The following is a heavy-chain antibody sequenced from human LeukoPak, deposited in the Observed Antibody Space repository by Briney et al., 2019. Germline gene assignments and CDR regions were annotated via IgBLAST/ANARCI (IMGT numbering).Heavy chain of an antibody. Sequence: PRGSLRLSCAASGFTFSSYSMNWVRQAPGKGLEWISYISSSSSPIHYAGSVKGRFTTSRDNAKNSLYLQMNSLRVEDTAVYYCAKSVGQQLVAAYGMDVWGQGTTVTVSS. CDR3: AKSVGQQLVAAYGMDV. D-gene: IGHD6-13*01. V-gene: IGHV3-48*04. J-gene: IGHJ6*02. CDR2: ISSSSSPI. CDR1: GFTFSSYS.